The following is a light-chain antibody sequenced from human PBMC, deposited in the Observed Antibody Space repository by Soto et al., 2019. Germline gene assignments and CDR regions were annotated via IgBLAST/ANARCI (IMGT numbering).Light chain of an antibody. J-gene: IGKJ1*01. CDR3: QQYNNWPPWP. CDR2: GAS. Sequence: EIVMTQSPATLSVSPGERATLSCRASHSVSSNLAWYQQKPGQAPRLLIYGASTRATGIPARFSGSGSGTEFTLTISSLQYEDFAVYYCQQYNNWPPWPFGQGTKVDI. CDR1: HSVSSN. V-gene: IGKV3-15*01.